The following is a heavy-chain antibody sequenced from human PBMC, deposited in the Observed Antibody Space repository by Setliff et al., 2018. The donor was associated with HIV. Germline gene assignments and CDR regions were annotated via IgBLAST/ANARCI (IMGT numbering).Heavy chain of an antibody. J-gene: IGHJ6*03. Sequence: GESLKISCKGSGYIFSTYWISWVRQMPGKGLEWMGRINPSDSYANYSPSFQGHVTISADKSIDTAYLQWSSLKASDTATYYCARLLRRPHDFFYMDVWGKGTTVTVSS. D-gene: IGHD2-15*01. CDR2: INPSDSYA. CDR3: ARLLRRPHDFFYMDV. CDR1: GYIFSTYW. V-gene: IGHV5-10-1*01.